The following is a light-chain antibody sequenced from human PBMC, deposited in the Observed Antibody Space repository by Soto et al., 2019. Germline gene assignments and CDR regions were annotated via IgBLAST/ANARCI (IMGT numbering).Light chain of an antibody. V-gene: IGKV3-20*01. Sequence: EIVLTQSPGALSLSPGERATLSCRASQSVSSSYLAWYQQKPGQAPGLLIYAASIETTGIPDRFSGSGSGTGFTITIRRLEPEDFAVYYCQQYDRSSVTFGQGTKVDIK. CDR2: AAS. J-gene: IGKJ1*01. CDR1: QSVSSSY. CDR3: QQYDRSSVT.